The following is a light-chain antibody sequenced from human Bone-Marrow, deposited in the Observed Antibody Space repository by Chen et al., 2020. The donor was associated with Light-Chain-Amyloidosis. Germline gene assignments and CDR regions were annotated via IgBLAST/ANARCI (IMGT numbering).Light chain of an antibody. Sequence: SYELTQPPSVSVSPGQTARITCSGDDLPTKYAYWYQQKPDQAPVLVIHRDTERPSGISDRFSGSSSETTATLTSSGVQAEDEADYHCQSADSSGTYEVIFGGGTKLTVL. CDR1: DLPTKY. CDR2: RDT. CDR3: QSADSSGTYEVI. J-gene: IGLJ2*01. V-gene: IGLV3-25*03.